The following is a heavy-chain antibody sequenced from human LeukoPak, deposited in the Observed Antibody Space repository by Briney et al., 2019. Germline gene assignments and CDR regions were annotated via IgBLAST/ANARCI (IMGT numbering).Heavy chain of an antibody. CDR2: IYTSGST. CDR1: GGSISTYY. J-gene: IGHJ3*02. D-gene: IGHD3-22*01. CDR3: ARVDYYDSNGYYNHDAFDI. V-gene: IGHV4-4*07. Sequence: SETLSLACTVSGGSISTYYWSWIPQPAGKGLEWIGRIYTSGSTNYNPSLKSRVTMSVDTSKNQFSLKLSSVTAADTAVYYCARVDYYDSNGYYNHDAFDIWVQGTMVTVSS.